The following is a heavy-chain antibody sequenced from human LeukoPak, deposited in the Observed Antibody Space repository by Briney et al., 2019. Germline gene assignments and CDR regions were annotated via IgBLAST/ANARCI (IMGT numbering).Heavy chain of an antibody. CDR1: GYSFTSYW. J-gene: IGHJ4*02. Sequence: GESLRISCKGSGYSFTSYWISWVRPMPGKGLEWMGRIDPSDSYTNYSPSFQGHVTISADKSISTAYLQWSSLKASDTAMYYCARHVRGPYGSGSPIFDYWGQGTLVTVSS. CDR2: IDPSDSYT. D-gene: IGHD3-10*01. V-gene: IGHV5-10-1*01. CDR3: ARHVRGPYGSGSPIFDY.